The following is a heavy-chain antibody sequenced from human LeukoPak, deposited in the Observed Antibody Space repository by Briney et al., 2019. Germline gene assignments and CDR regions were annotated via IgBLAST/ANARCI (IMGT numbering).Heavy chain of an antibody. J-gene: IGHJ6*03. Sequence: SETLSLTCAVYGGSFSGYYWSWIRQPPGKGLEWIGEINHSGSTNYNPSLKSRVTISVDTSKNQFSLKLSSMTAADTAVYYCARGPRSYDFWSGYGQNYYYYYMDVWGKGTTVTVSS. CDR1: GGSFSGYY. CDR2: INHSGST. CDR3: ARGPRSYDFWSGYGQNYYYYYMDV. D-gene: IGHD3-3*01. V-gene: IGHV4-34*01.